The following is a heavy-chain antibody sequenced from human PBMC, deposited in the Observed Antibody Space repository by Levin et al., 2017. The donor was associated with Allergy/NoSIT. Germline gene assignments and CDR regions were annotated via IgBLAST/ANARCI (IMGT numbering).Heavy chain of an antibody. CDR1: GFTFDDYA. Sequence: SLKISCAASGFTFDDYAMHWVRQAPGKGLEWVSGISWNSGRTGYADSVKGRFTISRDNAKNSLYLQMNSLRIEDTAFYYCARGRKAVDTTMVSAYNWFDPWGQGTLVTVSS. CDR2: ISWNSGRT. CDR3: ARGRKAVDTTMVSAYNWFDP. D-gene: IGHD5-18*01. J-gene: IGHJ5*02. V-gene: IGHV3-9*01.